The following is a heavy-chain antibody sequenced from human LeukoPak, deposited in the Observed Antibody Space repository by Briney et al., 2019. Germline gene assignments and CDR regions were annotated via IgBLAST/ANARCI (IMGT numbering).Heavy chain of an antibody. V-gene: IGHV4-34*01. CDR2: INHSGST. J-gene: IGHJ5*02. D-gene: IGHD3-3*01. Sequence: PSETLSLTCAVYGGSFSGYYWSWIRQPPGKGLEWIGEINHSGSTNHNPSLKSRVTISVDTSKSQFSLKLSSVTAADTAVYYCARGPRITIFGVVRNWFDPWGQGTLVTVSS. CDR1: GGSFSGYY. CDR3: ARGPRITIFGVVRNWFDP.